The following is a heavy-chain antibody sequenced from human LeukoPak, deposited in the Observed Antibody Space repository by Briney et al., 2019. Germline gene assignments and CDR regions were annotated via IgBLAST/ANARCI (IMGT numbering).Heavy chain of an antibody. V-gene: IGHV4-34*01. D-gene: IGHD6-6*01. CDR1: GGSSSGHY. J-gene: IGHJ3*02. Sequence: SETLSPTCAVYGGSSSGHYWSWIRQPPGKGLEWMGEINHSGSTNYNPSLKSRVTISVDTSKNHFSLRLSSVTAADTAVYYCAREYSTSSTAFDIWGQGTMVTVSS. CDR2: INHSGST. CDR3: AREYSTSSTAFDI.